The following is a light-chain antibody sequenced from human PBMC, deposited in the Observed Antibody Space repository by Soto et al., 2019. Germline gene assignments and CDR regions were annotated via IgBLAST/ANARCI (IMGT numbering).Light chain of an antibody. Sequence: EIVLTQSPATLSLSPGERATLSCRASQSVSSYLAWYQQKPGQAPRPLIYDASNRATGIPARFSGSGSGTDFTLTISSLEPEDFAVYYCQQRSNWPPYTFGQETKLEIK. CDR2: DAS. CDR3: QQRSNWPPYT. V-gene: IGKV3-11*01. CDR1: QSVSSY. J-gene: IGKJ2*01.